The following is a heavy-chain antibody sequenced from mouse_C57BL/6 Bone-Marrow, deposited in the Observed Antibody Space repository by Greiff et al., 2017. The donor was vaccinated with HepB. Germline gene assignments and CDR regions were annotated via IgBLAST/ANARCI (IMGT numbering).Heavy chain of an antibody. J-gene: IGHJ3*01. Sequence: EVKLVESGGGLVKPGGSLKLSCAASGFTFSSYAMSWVRQTPEKRLEWVATISDGGSYTYYPDNVKGRFTISRDNAKNNLYLQMSHLKSEDTAMYYCARDRMTPFAYWGQGTLVTVSA. CDR3: ARDRMTPFAY. CDR2: ISDGGSYT. CDR1: GFTFSSYA. V-gene: IGHV5-4*01.